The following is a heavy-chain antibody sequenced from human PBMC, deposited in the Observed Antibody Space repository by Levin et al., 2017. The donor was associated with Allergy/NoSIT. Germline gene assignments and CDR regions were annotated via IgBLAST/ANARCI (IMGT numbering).Heavy chain of an antibody. CDR2: IIPIFGTA. CDR3: ASYYGSGSDSHFDY. V-gene: IGHV1-69*06. Sequence: GASVKVSCKASGGTFSSYAISWVRQAPGQGLEWMGGIIPIFGTANYAQKFQGRVTITADKSTSTAYMELSSLRSEDTAVYYCASYYGSGSDSHFDYWGQGTLVTVSS. D-gene: IGHD3-10*01. J-gene: IGHJ4*02. CDR1: GGTFSSYA.